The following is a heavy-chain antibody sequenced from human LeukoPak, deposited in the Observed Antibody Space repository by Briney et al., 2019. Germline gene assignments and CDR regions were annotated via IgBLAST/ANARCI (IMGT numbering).Heavy chain of an antibody. Sequence: ASVTASCTASGYTFTSYAMNWVRQAPGQGLEWMGWINTNTGNPTYAQGFTGRFVFSLDTSVSTAYLQISSPKAEDTAVYYCARVTYYDILTDSGDYGMDVWGQGTTVTVSS. D-gene: IGHD3-9*01. CDR1: GYTFTSYA. J-gene: IGHJ6*02. V-gene: IGHV7-4-1*02. CDR2: INTNTGNP. CDR3: ARVTYYDILTDSGDYGMDV.